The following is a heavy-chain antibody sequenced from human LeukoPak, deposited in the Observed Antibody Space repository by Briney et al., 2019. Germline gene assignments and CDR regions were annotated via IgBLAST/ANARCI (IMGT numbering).Heavy chain of an antibody. CDR1: GGSISSSSYY. J-gene: IGHJ6*03. Sequence: SETLSLTCTVSGGSISSSSYYWGWIRQPPGKGLEWIGSIYYSGSTYYNPSLKSRVTISVDTSKNQFSLKLSSVTAADTAVYYCARQGSGSYLTLPYYYYYMDVWGKGTTVTISS. CDR2: IYYSGST. CDR3: ARQGSGSYLTLPYYYYYMDV. D-gene: IGHD3-10*01. V-gene: IGHV4-39*01.